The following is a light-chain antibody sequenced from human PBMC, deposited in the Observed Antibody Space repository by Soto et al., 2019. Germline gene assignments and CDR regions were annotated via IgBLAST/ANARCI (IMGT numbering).Light chain of an antibody. CDR3: QQSYSLPRT. Sequence: DIQMTQSPSSLSASVGDRVTITCRASQSISSYLNWYQQKPGKAPKLLIYAASSLQSGVTSRFSGSGSGTEFQLTIGTLPSSEFTTHYCQQSYSLPRTVGKGTQVDIK. CDR1: QSISSY. CDR2: AAS. V-gene: IGKV1-39*01. J-gene: IGKJ1*01.